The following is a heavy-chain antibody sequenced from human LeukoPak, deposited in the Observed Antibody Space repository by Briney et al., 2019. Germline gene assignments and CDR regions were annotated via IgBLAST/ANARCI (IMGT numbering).Heavy chain of an antibody. CDR1: GGSISSYY. CDR2: IYTSGST. V-gene: IGHV4-4*07. D-gene: IGHD1/OR15-1a*01. Sequence: SGTLSLTCTVSGGSISSYYWSWIRQPAGKGLEWIGRIYTSGSTNYNPSLKSRVTMSVDTSKNQFSLKLSSVTAADTAVYYCAGGPNRKNYFDYWGQGTLVTVSS. CDR3: AGGPNRKNYFDY. J-gene: IGHJ4*02.